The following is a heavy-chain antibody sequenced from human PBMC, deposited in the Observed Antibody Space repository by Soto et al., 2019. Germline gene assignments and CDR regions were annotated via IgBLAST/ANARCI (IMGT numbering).Heavy chain of an antibody. CDR1: GDSIITGIYY. D-gene: IGHD2-21*02. CDR3: VRGADRYKCGF. J-gene: IGHJ4*02. Sequence: QVQVQESGPGLVKPSQTLSLTCTVSGDSIITGIYYWTWIRQHPGKGLEWIGHVHSSGTIYYNPSLRSRVTMSVDTSKNQVSLELSSVTVADTAVYYCVRGADRYKCGFWGQGTLVTVSS. CDR2: VHSSGTI. V-gene: IGHV4-31*03.